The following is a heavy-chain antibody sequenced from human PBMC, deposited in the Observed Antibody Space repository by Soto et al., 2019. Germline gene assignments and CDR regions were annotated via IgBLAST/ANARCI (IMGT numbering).Heavy chain of an antibody. CDR3: ARDQSLIRANYYYYGMDV. CDR2: ISAYNGKT. D-gene: IGHD3-10*01. Sequence: ASVKVSCKASSYTFTTFGIIWVRQAPGQGLEWMGWISAYNGKTNYAQNLQGRVTMTTDTSTSTAYMELRSLRSDDTAVYYCARDQSLIRANYYYYGMDVWGQGTTVTVSS. J-gene: IGHJ6*02. V-gene: IGHV1-18*01. CDR1: SYTFTTFG.